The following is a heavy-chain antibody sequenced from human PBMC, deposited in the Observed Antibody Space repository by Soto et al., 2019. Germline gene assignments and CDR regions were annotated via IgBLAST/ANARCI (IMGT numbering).Heavy chain of an antibody. Sequence: EVQLVESGGGLVQPGGSLRLSCAASGFTFSSYWMHWVRQAPGKGLVWVSRINSDGSSTSYADSVKGRFTISRDNAKNTLYLQMNSLRAEDTAVYYCALLYGVYWYFDLWGRGTLVTVSS. CDR3: ALLYGVYWYFDL. CDR1: GFTFSSYW. D-gene: IGHD2-2*02. J-gene: IGHJ2*01. V-gene: IGHV3-74*01. CDR2: INSDGSST.